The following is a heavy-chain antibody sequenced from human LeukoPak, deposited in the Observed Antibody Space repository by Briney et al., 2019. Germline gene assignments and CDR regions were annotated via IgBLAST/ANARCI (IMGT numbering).Heavy chain of an antibody. J-gene: IGHJ6*02. CDR3: ARNNGMDV. V-gene: IGHV3-7*03. CDR1: GFALSSHW. CDR2: VNRDGSET. Sequence: GGSLRLSCGASGFALSSHWMTWVRQVPGRGPEWVANVNRDGSETYYLDSVKGRFTISKDNAKNSLYLQKNSLRAEDTALYHCARNNGMDVWGQGTTVIVSS.